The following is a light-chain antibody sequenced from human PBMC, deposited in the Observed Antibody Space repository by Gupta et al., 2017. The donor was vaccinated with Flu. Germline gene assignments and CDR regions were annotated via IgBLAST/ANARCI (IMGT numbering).Light chain of an antibody. CDR2: DVN. Sequence: QPAPTQPPSVSGSPGQSVTIPCTGTSSDVGAYNYVTWYQHHPGKAPKRMVYDVNKRPSGVADRCSGSKSANTASLTISGLQAEDEADYYCCSYAGNYIYVFGTGTKVTVL. CDR3: CSYAGNYIYV. V-gene: IGLV2-11*01. J-gene: IGLJ1*01. CDR1: SSDVGAYNY.